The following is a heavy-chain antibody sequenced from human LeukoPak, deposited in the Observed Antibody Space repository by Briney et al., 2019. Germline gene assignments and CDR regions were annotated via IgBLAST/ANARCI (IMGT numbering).Heavy chain of an antibody. CDR1: GGSFSGYC. Sequence: SETLSLTCAVYGGSFSGYCWSWIRQPPGKGLEWIGEINHSGSTNYNPSLKSRVTISVDTSKNQFSLKLSSVTAADTAVYYCARAGAARPLYYYYYYMDVWGKGTTVTVSS. CDR2: INHSGST. CDR3: ARAGAARPLYYYYYYMDV. J-gene: IGHJ6*03. V-gene: IGHV4-34*01. D-gene: IGHD6-6*01.